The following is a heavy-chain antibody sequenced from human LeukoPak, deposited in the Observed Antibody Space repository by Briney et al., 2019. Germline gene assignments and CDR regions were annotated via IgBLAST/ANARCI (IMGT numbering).Heavy chain of an antibody. V-gene: IGHV4-34*01. CDR2: INHSGST. Sequence: SETLSLTCAVYGGSFSGYYWSWSRQPPGKGLEWIGEINHSGSTNYNPSLKSRVTISVDTSKNQFSLKLSSVTAADTAVYYCARAMGYDFWSGYYTGFDYWGQGTLVTVSS. CDR1: GGSFSGYY. D-gene: IGHD3-3*01. CDR3: ARAMGYDFWSGYYTGFDY. J-gene: IGHJ4*02.